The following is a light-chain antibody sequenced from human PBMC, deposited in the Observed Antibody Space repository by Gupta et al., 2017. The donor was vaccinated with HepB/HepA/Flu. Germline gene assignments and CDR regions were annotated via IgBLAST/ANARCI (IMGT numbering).Light chain of an antibody. V-gene: IGKV3-11*01. CDR3: HQRSNWPST. J-gene: IGKJ5*01. CDR1: QSLSSY. CDR2: DAS. Sequence: EIVLTQSPATLSLSPGERATLSCRASQSLSSYLAWYQQKPGQAPRLLIYDASNRATGIPARFSGSGSGTDFTLTISSLEPEDFAVYYCHQRSNWPSTFGQGTRLEIK.